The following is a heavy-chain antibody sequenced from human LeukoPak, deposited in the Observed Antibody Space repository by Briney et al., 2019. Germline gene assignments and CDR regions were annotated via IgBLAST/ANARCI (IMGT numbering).Heavy chain of an antibody. D-gene: IGHD4-17*01. CDR3: ARADYYGDYSFDY. CDR1: GGSISSGGYY. J-gene: IGHJ4*02. Sequence: PSETLSLTCTVSGGSISSGGYYWSWIRQHPGKGLEWIGYIYYSGSTYYNPSLKSRVTTSVDTSKNQFSLKLSSVTAADTAVYYCARADYYGDYSFDYWGQGTLVTVSS. V-gene: IGHV4-31*03. CDR2: IYYSGST.